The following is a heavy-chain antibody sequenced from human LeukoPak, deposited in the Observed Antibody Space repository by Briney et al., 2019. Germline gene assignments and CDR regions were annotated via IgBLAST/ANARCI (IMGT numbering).Heavy chain of an antibody. CDR2: INQDGSEK. CDR3: AKTISDGYIG. CDR1: GFTFRHYW. J-gene: IGHJ4*02. V-gene: IGHV3-7*01. Sequence: GGSLRLSCAASGFTFRHYWMTWVRQAPGEGLEWGANINQDGSEKHNVESVGRRFTISRDNAENSLYLQMNSLRVEDTAVYYCAKTISDGYIGWGQGTLVTVSS. D-gene: IGHD2-21*02.